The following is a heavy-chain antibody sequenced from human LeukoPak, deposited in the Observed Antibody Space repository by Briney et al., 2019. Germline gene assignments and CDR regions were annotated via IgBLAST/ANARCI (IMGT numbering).Heavy chain of an antibody. D-gene: IGHD5-12*01. V-gene: IGHV3-21*01. CDR2: ISSSSRYI. Sequence: GGSLRLSRAASVFTFSSYSMHWVGPAPGKGVEWVSSISSSSRYIYFADSVKGRFTIPRDNAKNSLYLQMNSLRAENTAVYYSASAESGYADVGWGQGTLVTVSS. CDR1: VFTFSSYS. J-gene: IGHJ4*02. CDR3: ASAESGYADVG.